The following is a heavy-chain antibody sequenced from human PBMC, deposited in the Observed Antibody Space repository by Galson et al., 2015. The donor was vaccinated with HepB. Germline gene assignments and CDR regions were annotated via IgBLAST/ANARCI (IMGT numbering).Heavy chain of an antibody. CDR2: VFPRDSDT. V-gene: IGHV5-51*01. D-gene: IGHD2-21*01. CDR1: GYIFTDFW. J-gene: IGHJ4*02. CDR3: ARQGHCGTNCYRVIDF. Sequence: QSGAEVKKPGEFLKISCQTSGYIFTDFWVGWVRQMPGKGLEWMGVVFPRDSDTRYSPSFQGQVTISADKSINTAYLQWSSLKASDTAIYYCARQGHCGTNCYRVIDFWGRGTLVSVSS.